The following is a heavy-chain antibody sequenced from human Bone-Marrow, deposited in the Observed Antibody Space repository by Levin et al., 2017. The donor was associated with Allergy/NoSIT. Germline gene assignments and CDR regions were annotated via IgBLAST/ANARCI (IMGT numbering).Heavy chain of an antibody. D-gene: IGHD6-19*01. J-gene: IGHJ4*02. CDR2: ILSDGSHE. CDR3: AKERHSSVWAPIES. CDR1: GFTFSLQG. V-gene: IGHV3-30*02. Sequence: GGSLRLSCSASGFTFSLQGMHWVRQAPGKGLEWVAAILSDGSHEYYSDSVKGRFTISRDNSENTLFLHMNSLRADDTAFYFCAKERHSSVWAPIESWGQGTLVTVAS.